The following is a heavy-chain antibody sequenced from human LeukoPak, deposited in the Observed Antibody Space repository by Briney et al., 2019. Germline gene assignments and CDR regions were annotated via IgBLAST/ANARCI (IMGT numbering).Heavy chain of an antibody. CDR2: IHPGDSDT. Sequence: GESLKISCKGSGYSFTSYWIGWARQMPGKGLEWMGIIHPGDSDTRYSPSFQGQVTISADKSISTAYLQWSSLKASDTAMYYCARINYGDPFGMDVWGQGTTVTVSS. J-gene: IGHJ6*02. CDR3: ARINYGDPFGMDV. V-gene: IGHV5-51*01. CDR1: GYSFTSYW. D-gene: IGHD4-17*01.